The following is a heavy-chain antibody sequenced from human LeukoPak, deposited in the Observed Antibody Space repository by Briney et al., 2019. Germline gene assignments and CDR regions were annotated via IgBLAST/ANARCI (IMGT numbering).Heavy chain of an antibody. CDR3: ARSSGGDTTFDY. CDR2: IYHSGST. J-gene: IGHJ4*02. D-gene: IGHD4-17*01. V-gene: IGHV4-38-2*02. CDR1: GYSISSGYY. Sequence: PSETLSLTCTVSGYSISSGYYWGWIRQPPGKGLEWIGSIYHSGSTYYNPSLKSRVTISVDTSKNQFSLKLSSVTAADTAVYYCARSSGGDTTFDYWGEGTLVTVSS.